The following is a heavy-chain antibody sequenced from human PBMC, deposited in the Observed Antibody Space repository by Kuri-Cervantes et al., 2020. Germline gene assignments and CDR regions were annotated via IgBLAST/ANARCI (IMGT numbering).Heavy chain of an antibody. Sequence: SVKVSCKASGYTFTSYGISWVRQAPGQGLEWMGGIIPIFGTANYAQKFQGRVTITADESTSTAYMELSSLRSEDTAVYYCAGRPGANDSSGYYPSYYYYYGMDVWGQGTTVTVSS. CDR3: AGRPGANDSSGYYPSYYYYYGMDV. V-gene: IGHV1-69*13. D-gene: IGHD3-22*01. J-gene: IGHJ6*02. CDR2: IIPIFGTA. CDR1: GYTFTSYG.